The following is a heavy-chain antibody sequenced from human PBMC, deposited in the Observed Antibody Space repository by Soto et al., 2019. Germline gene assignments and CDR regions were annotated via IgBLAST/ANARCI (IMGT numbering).Heavy chain of an antibody. D-gene: IGHD6-13*01. CDR2: IWYDGSNK. Sequence: GGSLRLSCAASGFTFSSYGMHWVRQAPGKGLEWVAVIWYDGSNKYYADSVKGRFTISRDNSKNTLYLQMNSLRAEDTAVYYCARAAIAAAGTEYYGMDVWGQGTTVTVSS. V-gene: IGHV3-33*01. J-gene: IGHJ6*02. CDR3: ARAAIAAAGTEYYGMDV. CDR1: GFTFSSYG.